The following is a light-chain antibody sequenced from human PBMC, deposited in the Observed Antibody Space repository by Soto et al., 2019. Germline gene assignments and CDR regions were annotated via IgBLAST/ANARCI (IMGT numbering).Light chain of an antibody. V-gene: IGKV3-11*01. Sequence: EILLKQSPGTLSLSPGERATLSYRASQSISSYLAWYQQKPGQAPRLLIFGASNRATGIPARFSGSGSGTDFTLAINRLEPDDFAVYYCQQRNDWPITFGQGTRLEIK. CDR3: QQRNDWPIT. J-gene: IGKJ5*01. CDR2: GAS. CDR1: QSISSY.